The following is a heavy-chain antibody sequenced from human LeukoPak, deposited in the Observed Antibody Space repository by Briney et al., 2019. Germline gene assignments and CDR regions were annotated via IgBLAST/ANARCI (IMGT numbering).Heavy chain of an antibody. V-gene: IGHV3-30*02. Sequence: GRSLRLSCAASGFTFSSYGMHWPRQAPGKGLEGVAFMRYDGSNKYYADSVKGRFTISRDNSKNTLYLQMKSLRAEDTAVYYCAKGGGYEAQYYYYYLDVWGKGTTVTISS. J-gene: IGHJ6*03. CDR2: MRYDGSNK. CDR1: GFTFSSYG. D-gene: IGHD5-12*01. CDR3: AKGGGYEAQYYYYYLDV.